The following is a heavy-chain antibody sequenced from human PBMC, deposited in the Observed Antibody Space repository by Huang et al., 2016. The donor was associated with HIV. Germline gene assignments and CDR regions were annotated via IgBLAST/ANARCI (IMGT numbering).Heavy chain of an antibody. J-gene: IGHJ3*01. D-gene: IGHD3-16*01. CDR1: GGSVNSGYYY. CDR2: VFSGGTS. Sequence: QLQLQESGPGLVRPSETLSLTCSVSGGSVNSGYYYWGWIRQPPGKGLEWIASVFSGGTSSYTPSLTVRASRSVDTSKKRFSLNLSSVTAADTAVYFCARLPFDYVWGTQRQTALDELDVWGQGTMVTVSS. V-gene: IGHV4-39*01. CDR3: ARLPFDYVWGTQRQTALDELDV.